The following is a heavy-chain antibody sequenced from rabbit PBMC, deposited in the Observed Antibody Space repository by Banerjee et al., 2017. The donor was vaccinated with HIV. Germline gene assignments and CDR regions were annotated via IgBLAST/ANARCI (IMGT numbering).Heavy chain of an antibody. CDR2: INAADDSKI. CDR1: GFSFNDSYW. D-gene: IGHD4-1*01. CDR3: ARDLAGVIGWNFDL. V-gene: IGHV1S40*01. Sequence: QSLEESGGDLVKPGGSLTLTCTASGFSFNDSYWICWVRQAPVTGLEWIACINAADDSKICYASWAKGRFTISKTSSTTVTLQMTSLTAADTATYFCARDLAGVIGWNFDLWGQGTLVTVS. J-gene: IGHJ4*01.